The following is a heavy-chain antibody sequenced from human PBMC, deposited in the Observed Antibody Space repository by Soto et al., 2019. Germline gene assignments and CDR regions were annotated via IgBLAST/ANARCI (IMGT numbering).Heavy chain of an antibody. J-gene: IGHJ4*02. V-gene: IGHV1-69*06. CDR3: AREGRHFDY. CDR1: GGTFSSYA. Sequence: GASVKVSCKASGGTFSSYAISWVRQAPGQGLEWMGGINPIFGTPHYAQKYQGRVTITADTFTNTAYMELTRLTSDDTAVYFCAREGRHFDYWGQGTLATVSS. CDR2: INPIFGTP.